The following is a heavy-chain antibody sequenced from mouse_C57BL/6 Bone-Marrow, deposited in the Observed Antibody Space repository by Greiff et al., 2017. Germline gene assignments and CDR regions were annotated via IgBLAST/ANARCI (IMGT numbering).Heavy chain of an antibody. CDR1: GYTFTSYW. CDR2: IDPSDSYT. CDR3: ATTGFDY. Sequence: QVQLQQPGAELVMPGASVKLSCKASGYTFTSYWMHWVKQRPGQGLEWIGEIDPSDSYTNYNQKFKGKSTLAVAKSSSTAYMQLSSLTSEDSAVYDCATTGFDYWGQGTTLTVSS. J-gene: IGHJ2*01. V-gene: IGHV1-69*01. D-gene: IGHD4-1*02.